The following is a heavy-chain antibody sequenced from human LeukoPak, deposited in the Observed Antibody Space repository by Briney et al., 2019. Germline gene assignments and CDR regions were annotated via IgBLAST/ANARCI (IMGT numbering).Heavy chain of an antibody. D-gene: IGHD2-15*01. J-gene: IGHJ4*02. V-gene: IGHV4-30-4*08. CDR3: ARDRGYCSGGSCYSASGFDY. CDR1: GGSISSGDYY. CDR2: IYYSGST. Sequence: SETLSLTCTVSGGSISSGDYYWSWIRQPPGKGLEWIGYIYYSGSTYYNPSLKSRVTTSVDTSKNQFSLKLSSVTAADTAVYYCARDRGYCSGGSCYSASGFDYWGQGTLVTVSS.